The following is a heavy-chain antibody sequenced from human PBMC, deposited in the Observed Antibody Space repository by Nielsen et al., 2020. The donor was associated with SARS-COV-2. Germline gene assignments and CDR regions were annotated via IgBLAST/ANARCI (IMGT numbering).Heavy chain of an antibody. V-gene: IGHV5-51*01. CDR3: ADFYSAKFVGHAFDI. D-gene: IGHD4-11*01. Sequence: KVSCKGSGYSFTTYWIGWVRQMPGKGLEWMGIIYPGDSDTRYSPYFQGQVTISADKSITTAFLQWSSLKASDTAMYYCADFYSAKFVGHAFDIWGQGTMVTVSS. J-gene: IGHJ3*02. CDR2: IYPGDSDT. CDR1: GYSFTTYW.